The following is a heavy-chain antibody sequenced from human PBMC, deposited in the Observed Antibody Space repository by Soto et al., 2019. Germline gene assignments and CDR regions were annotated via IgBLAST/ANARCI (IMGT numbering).Heavy chain of an antibody. J-gene: IGHJ4*02. CDR1: GGTFSSYA. Sequence: QVQLVQSGAEVKKPGSSVKVSCKASGGTFSSYAISWVRQAPGQGHEWMGGIIPIFGTANYAQKFQGRVTITADESTSTAYMELSSLRSEDTAVYYCARAPDYDILTGYSTAFDYWGQGTLVTVSS. V-gene: IGHV1-69*01. CDR3: ARAPDYDILTGYSTAFDY. D-gene: IGHD3-9*01. CDR2: IIPIFGTA.